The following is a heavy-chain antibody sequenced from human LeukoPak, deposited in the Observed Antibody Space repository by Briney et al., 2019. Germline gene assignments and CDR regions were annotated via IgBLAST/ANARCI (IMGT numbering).Heavy chain of an antibody. Sequence: GRSLRLSCAASGFTFSSYGMHWVRQAPGKGLEWVAVTWYDGSNKYYADPVKGRFTISRDNSKNTLYLQMNSLRAEDTAVYYCARDSPSSGYSHWGQGTLVTVSS. V-gene: IGHV3-33*01. J-gene: IGHJ4*02. CDR3: ARDSPSSGYSH. D-gene: IGHD3-22*01. CDR1: GFTFSSYG. CDR2: TWYDGSNK.